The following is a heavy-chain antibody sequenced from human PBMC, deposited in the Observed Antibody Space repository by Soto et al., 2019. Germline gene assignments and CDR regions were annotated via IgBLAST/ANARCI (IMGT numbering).Heavy chain of an antibody. Sequence: SGPTLVKPTQTLTLTCTFSGFSLSTSGVGVGWIRQPPGKALEWLALIYWNDDKRYSPSLKRRVPIPKETSKNQVVLTMTNMDPVDTATYYCAHGNLSRLDRRDGYNLYCYFDYWGQGTLVTVSS. CDR3: AHGNLSRLDRRDGYNLYCYFDY. D-gene: IGHD5-12*01. CDR1: GFSLSTSGVG. CDR2: IYWNDDK. J-gene: IGHJ4*02. V-gene: IGHV2-5*01.